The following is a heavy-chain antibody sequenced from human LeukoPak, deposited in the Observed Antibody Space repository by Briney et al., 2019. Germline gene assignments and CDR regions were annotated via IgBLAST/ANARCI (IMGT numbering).Heavy chain of an antibody. Sequence: GGSLRLSCVVSGFTVSTNYMSWVRQAPGKGLEWVSLIYSGGSTYYADSVKGRFTISRDNSKNTLYLQMNSLRAEDTAVYYCARGWELRYWGQGTLVTVSS. V-gene: IGHV3-53*05. D-gene: IGHD1-26*01. J-gene: IGHJ4*02. CDR1: GFTVSTNY. CDR3: ARGWELRY. CDR2: IYSGGST.